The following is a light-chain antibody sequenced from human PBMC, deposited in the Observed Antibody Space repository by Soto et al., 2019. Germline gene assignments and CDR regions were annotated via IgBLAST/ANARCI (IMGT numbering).Light chain of an antibody. CDR3: QQYGNSPQIT. J-gene: IGKJ1*01. V-gene: IGKV3D-20*01. Sequence: IVLTQSPATLSLSPGERATLSCGASQSVSSYLAWYQQKPGLAHRLVIYDSSIRATGIPDRFSGSGSGTDFTLTISRLEPEDFAVYFCQQYGNSPQITFGQGTKVDIK. CDR2: DSS. CDR1: QSVSSY.